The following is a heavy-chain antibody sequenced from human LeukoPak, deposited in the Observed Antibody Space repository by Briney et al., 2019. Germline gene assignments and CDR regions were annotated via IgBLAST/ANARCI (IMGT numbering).Heavy chain of an antibody. Sequence: GRSLRLSCAASGFTFSSYAMHWVRQAPGKGLEWVAVISYDGSNKYYADSVKGRFTISRDNSKNTLYLQMNSLRAEDTAVYFCARDGSHYDFWSGYLNCFDPWGQGTLVTVSS. D-gene: IGHD3-3*01. V-gene: IGHV3-30*01. CDR1: GFTFSSYA. J-gene: IGHJ5*02. CDR2: ISYDGSNK. CDR3: ARDGSHYDFWSGYLNCFDP.